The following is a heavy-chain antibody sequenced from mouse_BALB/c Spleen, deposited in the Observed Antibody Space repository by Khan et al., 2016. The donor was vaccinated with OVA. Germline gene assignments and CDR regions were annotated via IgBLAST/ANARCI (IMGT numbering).Heavy chain of an antibody. V-gene: IGHV2-6-4*01. Sequence: QMQLEESGPGLVAPSQSLSITCTVSGFSLSRYNIHWVRQPPGKGLEWLGMIWGGGSTDYNSDLKSRLSISKDNSKGQVFLKMHSLQTVDTAMYYCAIAYYRYDGYYAMDYWGQGTSVTVSS. D-gene: IGHD2-14*01. J-gene: IGHJ4*01. CDR1: GFSLSRYN. CDR2: IWGGGST. CDR3: AIAYYRYDGYYAMDY.